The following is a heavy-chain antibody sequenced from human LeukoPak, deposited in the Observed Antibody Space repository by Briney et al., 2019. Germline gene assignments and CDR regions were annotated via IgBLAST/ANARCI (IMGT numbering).Heavy chain of an antibody. J-gene: IGHJ4*02. CDR2: FDPEDGET. V-gene: IGHV1-24*01. D-gene: IGHD3-10*01. CDR3: ATSSGSN. CDR1: GYTFTSYG. Sequence: GASVKVSCKASGYTFTSYGISWVRQAPGQGLEWMGGFDPEDGETIYAQKFQGRVTMTEDTSTDTAYMELSSLRSEDTAVYYCATSSGSNWGQGTLVTVSS.